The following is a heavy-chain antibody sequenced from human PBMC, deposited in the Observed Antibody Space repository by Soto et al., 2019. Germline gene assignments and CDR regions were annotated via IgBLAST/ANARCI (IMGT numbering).Heavy chain of an antibody. CDR3: ARGQTVGRTVGAFDI. Sequence: EVQLVQSGAEVKKPGESLKISCKGSGYSFSTYYIGWVRQMPGKGLECMGIIYPGDSDTRYSPSFQGQVLISVDQALSTAYLHWGSLESSDTAVDYCARGQTVGRTVGAFDIWGQGTVVTVPS. D-gene: IGHD1-26*01. J-gene: IGHJ3*02. V-gene: IGHV5-51*01. CDR2: IYPGDSDT. CDR1: GYSFSTYY.